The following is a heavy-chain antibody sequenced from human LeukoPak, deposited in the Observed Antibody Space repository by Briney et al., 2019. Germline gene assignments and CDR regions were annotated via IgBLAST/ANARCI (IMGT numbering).Heavy chain of an antibody. CDR2: IYASGNT. D-gene: IGHD6-6*01. CDR3: AREYSGSSGKNAFDV. CDR1: GGSISTYY. Sequence: SETLSLTCTVSGGSISTYYWSLIRQPAGKGLEWIGRIYASGNTNYNPSLKSRVTMPLDTSKNQFSLRLTSVTAADTAVYYCAREYSGSSGKNAFDVWGQGTMVTVSS. V-gene: IGHV4-4*07. J-gene: IGHJ3*01.